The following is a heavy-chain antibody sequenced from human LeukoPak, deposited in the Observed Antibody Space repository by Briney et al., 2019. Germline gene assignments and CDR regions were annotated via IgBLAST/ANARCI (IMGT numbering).Heavy chain of an antibody. J-gene: IGHJ5*02. V-gene: IGHV4-31*03. Sequence: PSETLSLTCTVSGDSINSGTYYWSWIRQHPGKGLEWIGYFYYSGNTYYNPSLKSRVIISLDTSKNQFSLNLSSVTAADTAVYYYARGRSGGYCSSTSCLSWFDPWGQGTLVTVSS. D-gene: IGHD2-2*01. CDR3: ARGRSGGYCSSTSCLSWFDP. CDR2: FYYSGNT. CDR1: GDSINSGTYY.